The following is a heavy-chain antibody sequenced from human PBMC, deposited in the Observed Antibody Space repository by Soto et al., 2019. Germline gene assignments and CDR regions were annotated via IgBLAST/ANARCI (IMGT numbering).Heavy chain of an antibody. Sequence: PSETLSLTCAVSGGPISSGGYSWSWIRQPPGKGLEWIGYIYHSGSTYYNPSLKSRVTISVDRSKNQFSLKLSSVTAADTAVYYCARAPVDTAMVYFDYWGQGTLVTVSS. J-gene: IGHJ4*02. V-gene: IGHV4-30-2*01. CDR3: ARAPVDTAMVYFDY. CDR1: GGPISSGGYS. CDR2: IYHSGST. D-gene: IGHD5-18*01.